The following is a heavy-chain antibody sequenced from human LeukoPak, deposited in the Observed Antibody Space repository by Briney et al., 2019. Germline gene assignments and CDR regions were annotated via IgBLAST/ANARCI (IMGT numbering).Heavy chain of an antibody. CDR2: IYYSGST. D-gene: IGHD2-2*01. Sequence: PSETLSLTCTVSGGSISSYYWSWIRQPPGKGLEWIGYIYYSGSTNYNPSLKSRVTISVDTSKNQFSLKLSSVTAADTAVYYCALGSILYCSSTSCPLDYWGQGTLVTVSS. J-gene: IGHJ4*02. CDR1: GGSISSYY. CDR3: ALGSILYCSSTSCPLDY. V-gene: IGHV4-59*01.